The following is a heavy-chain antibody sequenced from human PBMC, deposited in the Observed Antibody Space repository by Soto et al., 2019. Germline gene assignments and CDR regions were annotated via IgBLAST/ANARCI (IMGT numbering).Heavy chain of an antibody. CDR1: GFTFVGYA. CDR3: AKPPRYCSSTSCYALFDY. Sequence: PVGSQRLSCAASGFTFVGYAMSWVRQAPGKGLEWVSAISGSGGSTYYADSVKGRFTISRDNSKNTLYLQMNSLRAEDTAVYYCAKPPRYCSSTSCYALFDYWGQGTLVTVSS. V-gene: IGHV3-23*01. D-gene: IGHD2-2*01. CDR2: ISGSGGST. J-gene: IGHJ4*02.